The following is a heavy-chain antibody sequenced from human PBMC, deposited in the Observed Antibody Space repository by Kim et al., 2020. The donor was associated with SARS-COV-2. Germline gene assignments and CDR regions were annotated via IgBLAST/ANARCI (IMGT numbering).Heavy chain of an antibody. CDR1: GFTFSSYA. Sequence: GGSLRRSCAASGFTFSSYAMSWFLRAPGKGLEGVSIISGSGDNTYYADCVKGRFTISSDNSKNMLDLQMNSLRAEDTAGYDCAEGGCDSTSVYTIDNWG. D-gene: IGHD2-2*01. CDR3: AEGGCDSTSVYTIDN. J-gene: IGHJ4*01. CDR2: ISGSGDNT. V-gene: IGHV3-23*01.